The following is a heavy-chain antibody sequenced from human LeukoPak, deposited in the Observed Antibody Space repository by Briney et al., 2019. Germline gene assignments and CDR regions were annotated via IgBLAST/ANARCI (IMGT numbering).Heavy chain of an antibody. V-gene: IGHV3-7*01. J-gene: IGHJ2*01. D-gene: IGHD6-19*01. CDR3: TRAPQILSGWNNWYFDL. Sequence: PGGSLRLSCAASGFTFSSYWMSWVRQAPGKGLEWVANIKQDGSEKYYVDSVKGRFTISRDNAKNSLYLQMNSLRAEDTAVYYCTRAPQILSGWNNWYFDLWGRGTLVTVSS. CDR2: IKQDGSEK. CDR1: GFTFSSYW.